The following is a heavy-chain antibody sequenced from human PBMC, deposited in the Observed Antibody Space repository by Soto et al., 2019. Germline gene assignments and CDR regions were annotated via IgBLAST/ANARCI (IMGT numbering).Heavy chain of an antibody. Sequence: QVQLQESGPGLVKPSGTLSLTCAVSGGSISSSNWWSWVRQPPGKGLEWIGEIYHSGSTNYNPSLQTRATIPVDQPNTQFSLTLSAVPAADTAVYYCARLSTTVVPPFYSSGLDVWGQGTTVTVSS. CDR2: IYHSGST. D-gene: IGHD4-17*01. V-gene: IGHV4-4*02. J-gene: IGHJ6*02. CDR3: ARLSTTVVPPFYSSGLDV. CDR1: GGSISSSNW.